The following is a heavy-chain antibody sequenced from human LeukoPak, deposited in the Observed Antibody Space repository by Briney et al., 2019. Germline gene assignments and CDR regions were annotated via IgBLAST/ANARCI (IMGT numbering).Heavy chain of an antibody. Sequence: SETLSLTCTVSGVSISSYYWTWIRQPPGKGLEWIGCAHYSGSTNYNPSLESRVTISVDTSKNQFSLRLTSLTPADTAVYYCARSHLLWFGELQGSWFDPWGQGTLVTVSS. CDR1: GVSISSYY. D-gene: IGHD3-10*01. CDR2: AHYSGST. V-gene: IGHV4-59*01. CDR3: ARSHLLWFGELQGSWFDP. J-gene: IGHJ5*02.